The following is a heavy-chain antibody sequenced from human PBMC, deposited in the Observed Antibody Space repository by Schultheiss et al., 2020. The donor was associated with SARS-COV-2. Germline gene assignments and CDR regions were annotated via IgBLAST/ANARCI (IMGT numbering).Heavy chain of an antibody. V-gene: IGHV4-4*02. CDR2: INHSGST. Sequence: SETLSLTCAVSGGSISSSNWWSWVRQPPGKGLEWIGEINHSGSTNYNPSLKSRVTISVDTSKNQFSLKLSSVTAADTAVYYCARVWFGDLTLDPWGQGTLVTVSS. D-gene: IGHD3-10*01. CDR1: GGSISSSNW. CDR3: ARVWFGDLTLDP. J-gene: IGHJ5*02.